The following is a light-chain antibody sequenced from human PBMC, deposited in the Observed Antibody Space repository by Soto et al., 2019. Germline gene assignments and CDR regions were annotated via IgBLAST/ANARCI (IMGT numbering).Light chain of an antibody. CDR2: AAS. CDR3: QQRREWAIS. Sequence: EIVLTQSPAILSLSPGERATLSCRASQSVSSYLTWYQQKPGQAPSLLIYAASNRATGSPARFSGSGSGTDFTLTISSLGPEDCEVYYCQQRREWAISSGGGTKVEIK. V-gene: IGKV3-11*01. J-gene: IGKJ4*01. CDR1: QSVSSY.